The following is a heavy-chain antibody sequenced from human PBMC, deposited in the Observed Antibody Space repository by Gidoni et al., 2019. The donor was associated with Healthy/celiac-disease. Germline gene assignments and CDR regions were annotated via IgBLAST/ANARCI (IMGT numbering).Heavy chain of an antibody. CDR2: ISGIGGST. V-gene: IGHV3-23*01. CDR3: AKDRDYYGSGSPTI. J-gene: IGHJ3*02. CDR1: GVTFSSYA. D-gene: IGHD3-10*01. Sequence: EVQLLESGGGLVQPGGSLRLSCAASGVTFSSYAMSWVRQAPGKGLEWVSAISGIGGSTYYADSVKGRFTISRDNSKNTLYLQMNSLRAEDTAVYYCAKDRDYYGSGSPTIWGQGTMVTVSS.